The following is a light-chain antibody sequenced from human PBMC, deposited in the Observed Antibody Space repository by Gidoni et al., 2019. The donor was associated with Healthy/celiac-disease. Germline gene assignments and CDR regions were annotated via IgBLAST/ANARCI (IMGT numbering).Light chain of an antibody. CDR2: AAS. CDR3: QKYYSYPPWT. Sequence: AIRMTQSPSSFSASTGDRVTITCRASQGISSYLAWYQQKPGKDPKLLIYAASTLQSGVPSRLSGSGSGTDFTLTISCLQSEDFETYECQKYYSYPPWTFGQGTKVEIK. J-gene: IGKJ1*01. CDR1: QGISSY. V-gene: IGKV1-8*01.